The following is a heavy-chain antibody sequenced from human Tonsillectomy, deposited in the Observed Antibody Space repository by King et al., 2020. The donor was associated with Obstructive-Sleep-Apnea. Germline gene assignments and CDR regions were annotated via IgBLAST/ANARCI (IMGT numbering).Heavy chain of an antibody. D-gene: IGHD6-13*01. CDR1: GFIFSTYL. CDR3: ASGLYGSGWYGAFDI. CDR2: IKHDGTEK. J-gene: IGHJ3*02. V-gene: IGHV3-7*03. Sequence: VQLVESGGDLVQPGESLTLSCVTSGFIFSTYLMSGVRQAPGKGLQWGANIKHDGTEKYYVDSVRGRFTISRDNAKNSLYLQMNSLRAEDTAVYYCASGLYGSGWYGAFDIWGQGTMVTVSS.